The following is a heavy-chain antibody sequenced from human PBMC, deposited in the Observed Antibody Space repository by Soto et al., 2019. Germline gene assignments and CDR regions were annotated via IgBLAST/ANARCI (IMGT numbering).Heavy chain of an antibody. CDR2: IHSDGSST. J-gene: IGHJ3*01. CDR3: ARGDSGAFDL. Sequence: EVQLLESGGGLVQPGESLRLSCAASGFTFSYYWMHWVRQAPGMGLVWVSRIHSDGSSTTYADSVKGRFTISRDTARNTLDLQMNSLRAEDTAVYYCARGDSGAFDLWGQGTVLTVSS. CDR1: GFTFSYYW. D-gene: IGHD1-26*01. V-gene: IGHV3-74*01.